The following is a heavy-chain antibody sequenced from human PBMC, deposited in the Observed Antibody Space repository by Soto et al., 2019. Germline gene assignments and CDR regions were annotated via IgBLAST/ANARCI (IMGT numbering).Heavy chain of an antibody. V-gene: IGHV3-66*01. Sequence: GGSLRLSCEASGFTVSSNYMSWVRQAPGKGLEWVSVMYPGGSTYYADSVKGRFTISRDSSKNMVYLQMNSLRAEDTAVYYCADHCSSTSCPTHWGRGTLVTVSS. CDR1: GFTVSSNY. J-gene: IGHJ4*02. CDR2: MYPGGST. D-gene: IGHD2-2*01. CDR3: ADHCSSTSCPTH.